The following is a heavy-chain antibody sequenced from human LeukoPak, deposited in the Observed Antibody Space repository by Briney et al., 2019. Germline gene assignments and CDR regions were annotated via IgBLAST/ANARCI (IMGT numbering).Heavy chain of an antibody. D-gene: IGHD3-16*02. J-gene: IGHJ4*02. Sequence: PSETLSLTCTVSGGSISSSSYYWGWIRQPPGKGLEWIGYIYYSGSTNYNPSLKSRVTISVDTSKNQFSLKLSSVTAADTAVYYCAGTPRLSYYDYVWGSYRRIFDYWGQGTLVTVSS. CDR2: IYYSGST. CDR1: GGSISSSSYY. V-gene: IGHV4-61*05. CDR3: AGTPRLSYYDYVWGSYRRIFDY.